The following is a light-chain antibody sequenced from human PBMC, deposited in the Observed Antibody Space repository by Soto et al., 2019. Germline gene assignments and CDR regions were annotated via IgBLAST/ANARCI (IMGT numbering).Light chain of an antibody. CDR1: SSNIGNNY. V-gene: IGLV1-51*01. CDR2: DTD. Sequence: QSVLTQPPSVSAAPGQKVTISCSGSSSNIGNNYVSWYQQLPGTAPKLLIYDTDKRLSGIPDRFSGSRSGTSATLDITGLQTGDEADYYCGTGDSSLRGHVVFGGGTKVTVL. J-gene: IGLJ2*01. CDR3: GTGDSSLRGHVV.